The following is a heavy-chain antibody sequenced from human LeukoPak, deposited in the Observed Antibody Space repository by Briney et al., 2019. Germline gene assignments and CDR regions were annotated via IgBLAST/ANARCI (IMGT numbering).Heavy chain of an antibody. CDR1: GYTFTGYY. D-gene: IGHD3-10*01. Sequence: ASVKVSCKASGYTFTGYYMHWVRQAPGQGLEWMGWINPNSGGTNYAQKFQGWVTMTRDTSISTAYMELSRLRSDDTAVYYCARGYVSGSYYGLEGYWGQGTLVTVSS. V-gene: IGHV1-2*04. J-gene: IGHJ4*02. CDR2: INPNSGGT. CDR3: ARGYVSGSYYGLEGY.